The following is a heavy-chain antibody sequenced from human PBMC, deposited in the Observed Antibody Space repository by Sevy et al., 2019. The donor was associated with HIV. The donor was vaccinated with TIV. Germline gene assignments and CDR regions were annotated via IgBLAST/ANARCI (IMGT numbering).Heavy chain of an antibody. CDR2: VYYTGGT. Sequence: ETLSLTCTVSGGSINSDHWNWIRQPPGKGLEWIGYVYYTGGTSYNPSLKNRVTISVDRTKNQFSLKLTSVTAADTAVYYCARRNDFDIWGQGTMVTVSS. J-gene: IGHJ3*02. V-gene: IGHV4-59*08. CDR1: GGSINSDH. CDR3: ARRNDFDI.